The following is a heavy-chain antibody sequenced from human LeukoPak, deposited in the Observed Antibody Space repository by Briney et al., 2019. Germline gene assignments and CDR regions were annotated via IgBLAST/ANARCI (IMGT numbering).Heavy chain of an antibody. CDR2: VNPNSGGT. V-gene: IGHV1-2*02. Sequence: ASVKVSCKASGYTFTGYYMHWVRQAHGQGIEWMGWVNPNSGGTNYAQKFQGRVTMTRDTSISTAYMELSRLRSDDTAVYYCAREGIAVAGTQDYWGQGTLVTVSS. CDR1: GYTFTGYY. CDR3: AREGIAVAGTQDY. D-gene: IGHD6-19*01. J-gene: IGHJ4*02.